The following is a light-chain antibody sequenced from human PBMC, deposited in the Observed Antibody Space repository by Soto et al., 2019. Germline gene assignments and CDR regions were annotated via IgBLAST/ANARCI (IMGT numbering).Light chain of an antibody. J-gene: IGKJ2*01. CDR2: DAS. CDR1: QSVSSY. V-gene: IGKV3-11*01. CDR3: QQRSNWPPYT. Sequence: EIVLTQSPATLSLSPGERATLSCRASQSVSSYLAWYQQKPGQAPRLLIYDASNRATGIPARFSGSASGTDFTLTISSLEPEDFAVYYFQQRSNWPPYTFGQGTKLEIK.